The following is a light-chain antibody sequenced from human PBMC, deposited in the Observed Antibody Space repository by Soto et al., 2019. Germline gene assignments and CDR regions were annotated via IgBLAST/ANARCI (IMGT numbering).Light chain of an antibody. CDR3: SSYRRPTTLV. CDR2: EVT. J-gene: IGLJ1*01. CDR1: NTDIGGYNW. V-gene: IGLV2-14*01. Sequence: QSVLTQPASVSGSPGQSITISCTGTNTDIGGYNWVSWYQQHPGRGPKLIIYEVTNRPSGVSDRFSASKSGNTASLTISGLQTDDEADYFCSSYRRPTTLVFGPGTKLTVL.